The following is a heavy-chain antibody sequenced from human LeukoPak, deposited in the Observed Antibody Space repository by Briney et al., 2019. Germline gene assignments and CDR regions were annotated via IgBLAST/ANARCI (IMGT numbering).Heavy chain of an antibody. V-gene: IGHV4-34*01. CDR3: ARGEYGPLVY. CDR2: INHSGST. J-gene: IGHJ4*02. Sequence: PSETLSLTCAVYGGSFSNFYWTWIRQPPGKGLEWIGEINHSGSTNYNPSLKSRVTISVDTSKNQFSLKLSSVTTADTAVYYCARGEYGPLVYWGQGTLVTVSS. D-gene: IGHD6-6*01. CDR1: GGSFSNFY.